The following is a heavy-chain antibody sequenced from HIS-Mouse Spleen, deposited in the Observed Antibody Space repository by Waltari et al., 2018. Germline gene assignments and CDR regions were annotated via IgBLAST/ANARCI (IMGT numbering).Heavy chain of an antibody. CDR2: VRTSRGGT. CDR3: ARESGELLWDDGFDI. Sequence: QVQLVQSGAEVKKPVASVKVSCKASGYTFTGYYMHWVRQARGQGLEWMGGVRTSRGGTNGATKLKGTVNRHRNTSLGTAYMELSRVRCDVTAVYYGARESGELLWDDGFDICGQGTMGTVSS. CDR1: GYTFTGYY. V-gene: IGHV1-2*02. J-gene: IGHJ3*02. D-gene: IGHD1-26*01.